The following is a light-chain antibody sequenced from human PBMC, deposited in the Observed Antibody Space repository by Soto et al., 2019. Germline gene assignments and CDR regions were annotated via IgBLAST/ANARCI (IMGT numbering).Light chain of an antibody. Sequence: DIQMTQSPSSLSASVGDRVTITCRASQSISSYLNWYQQKPGKAPKLLIYAASSLQSGVPSRFSGSVSGTDFTLTISCLQSEDFATYYCQRYYSYPLTFGQGTKV. CDR2: AAS. V-gene: IGKV1-39*01. J-gene: IGKJ1*01. CDR1: QSISSY. CDR3: QRYYSYPLT.